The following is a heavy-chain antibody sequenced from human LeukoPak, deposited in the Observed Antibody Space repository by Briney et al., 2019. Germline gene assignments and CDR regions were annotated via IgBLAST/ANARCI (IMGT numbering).Heavy chain of an antibody. V-gene: IGHV4-34*01. CDR1: DASFSGYY. CDR3: SRGGDASKAGKY. CDR2: IHPSGSP. D-gene: IGHD3-10*01. Sequence: SETLSLTCAIYDASFSGYYWSWIRQPPGKGLEWIGEIHPSGSPSYNPSLESRTIKSVDASKNQFSLILNSVTATDTALYFCSRGGDASKAGKYWGQGALVTVSS. J-gene: IGHJ4*02.